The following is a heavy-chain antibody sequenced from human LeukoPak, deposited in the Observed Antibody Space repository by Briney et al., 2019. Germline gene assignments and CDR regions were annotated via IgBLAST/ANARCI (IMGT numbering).Heavy chain of an antibody. D-gene: IGHD3-22*01. V-gene: IGHV5-51*01. Sequence: GESLKISCKGSGYSFTSYWIGWVRQMPGKGLEWMGIIYPGDSDTRYSPSFQGQVTISADKSIITAYLQWSSLKASDTAMYYCARLQYYYDSSGYLDYWGQGTLVTVSS. J-gene: IGHJ4*02. CDR2: IYPGDSDT. CDR1: GYSFTSYW. CDR3: ARLQYYYDSSGYLDY.